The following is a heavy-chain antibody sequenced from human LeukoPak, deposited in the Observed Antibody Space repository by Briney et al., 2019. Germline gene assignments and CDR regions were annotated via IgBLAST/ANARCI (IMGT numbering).Heavy chain of an antibody. CDR3: ARLDYGDTHYYFDY. J-gene: IGHJ4*02. CDR2: IYYSGST. CDR1: GGSISSYY. V-gene: IGHV4-59*08. Sequence: SETLSLTCTVSGGSISSYYWSWIRQPPGKGLEWIGYIYYSGSTNYNSSLKSRVTISVDTSKNQFSLKLSSVTAADTAVYYCARLDYGDTHYYFDYWGQGTLVTVSS. D-gene: IGHD4-17*01.